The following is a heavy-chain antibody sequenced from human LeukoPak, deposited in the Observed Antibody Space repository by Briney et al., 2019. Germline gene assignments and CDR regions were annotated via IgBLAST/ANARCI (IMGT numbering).Heavy chain of an antibody. CDR3: ASEKWVKREGVYYYYGITV. CDR1: GYPFNTYD. V-gene: IGHV1-8*01. D-gene: IGHD1-26*01. J-gene: IGHJ6*02. CDR2: MNPNSGNT. Sequence: ASVKVSCKASGYPFNTYDINWVRQATGQGLEWMGWMNPNSGNTNCAQKFKGRVTMPRDTAMGTAYMELSSLTSEDTAVYYCASEKWVKREGVYYYYGITVWGQGTTVTVSS.